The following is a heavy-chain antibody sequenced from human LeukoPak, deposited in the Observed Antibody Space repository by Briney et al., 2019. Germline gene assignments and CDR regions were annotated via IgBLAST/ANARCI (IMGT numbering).Heavy chain of an antibody. Sequence: ASVKVSCKASGYTFTSYGISWVRQAPGQGLEWVGWISAYNGNTNYAQKLQGRVTMTTDTSTSTAYMELRSLRSDDTAVYYCARDLLRQPLYYGMDVWGQGTTVTVSS. V-gene: IGHV1-18*01. D-gene: IGHD2-2*01. CDR2: ISAYNGNT. CDR3: ARDLLRQPLYYGMDV. CDR1: GYTFTSYG. J-gene: IGHJ6*02.